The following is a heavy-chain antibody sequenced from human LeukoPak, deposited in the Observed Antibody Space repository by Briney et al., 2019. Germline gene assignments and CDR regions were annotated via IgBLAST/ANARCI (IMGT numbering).Heavy chain of an antibody. CDR3: ARTSRTAVAGTGRGYNWFDP. Sequence: SETLSLTCSVSGDSISSSSYYWGWIRQPPGKGPEWVASIYHTGSTYYNPSLRSRVTMLVDTSKNQFSLNLTSVTAADTAVYYCARTSRTAVAGTGRGYNWFDPWGQGILVTVSS. CDR2: IYHTGST. V-gene: IGHV4-39*07. D-gene: IGHD6-19*01. CDR1: GDSISSSSYY. J-gene: IGHJ5*02.